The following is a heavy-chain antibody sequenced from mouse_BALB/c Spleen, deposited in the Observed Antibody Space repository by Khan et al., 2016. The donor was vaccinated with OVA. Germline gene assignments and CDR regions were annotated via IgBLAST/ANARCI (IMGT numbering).Heavy chain of an antibody. D-gene: IGHD1-2*01. CDR3: ARRNYFGYTFAY. CDR2: ISPGSGDT. J-gene: IGHJ3*01. CDR1: GYSFTDYY. V-gene: IGHV1-77*01. Sequence: QVQLQQSGAELARPGASVKLSCKASGYSFTDYYINWVKQRTGQGLEWIGEISPGSGDTYYNEKFKGKATLTADKPSSKAYMPHRSLTSEASAVYFCARRNYFGYTFAYWGQGTLVTVSA.